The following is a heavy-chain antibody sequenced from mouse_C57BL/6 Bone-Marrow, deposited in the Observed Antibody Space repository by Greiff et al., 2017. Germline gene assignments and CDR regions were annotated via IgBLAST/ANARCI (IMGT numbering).Heavy chain of an antibody. CDR1: GYTFTSYW. CDR2: IHPNSGST. J-gene: IGHJ4*01. Sequence: QVHVKQSGAELVKPGASVKLSCKASGYTFTSYWMHWVKQRPGQGLEWIGMIHPNSGSTNYTEKFKSKATLTVDKSSSTAYMQLSSLTSEDSAVYYCARPHYYGSSYGAMDYWGQGTSVTVSS. CDR3: ARPHYYGSSYGAMDY. V-gene: IGHV1-64*01. D-gene: IGHD1-1*01.